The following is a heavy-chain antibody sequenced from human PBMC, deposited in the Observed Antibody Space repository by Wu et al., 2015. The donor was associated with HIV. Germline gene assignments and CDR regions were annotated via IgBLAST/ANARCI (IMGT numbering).Heavy chain of an antibody. CDR1: GNTFNA. CDR3: ATPRSPGFSSAWPTYFDY. D-gene: IGHD6-19*01. V-gene: IGHV1-69*05. Sequence: QVQLVQSGAEVKKPGSSVKIPCKASGNTFNAINWVRQAPGQGLEWMGGIIPLFGTRDYAQVFQGRVTITTDESTSTAYMTLTSLTSEDTAVYYCATPRSPGFSSAWPTYFDYWGQGTLVTVSS. CDR2: IIPLFGTR. J-gene: IGHJ4*02.